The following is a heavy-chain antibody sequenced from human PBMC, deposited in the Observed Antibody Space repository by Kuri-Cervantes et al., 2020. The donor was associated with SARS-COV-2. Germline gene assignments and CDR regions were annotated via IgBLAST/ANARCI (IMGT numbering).Heavy chain of an antibody. CDR3: ARLGKNCTNGICNTYHYYYMDV. CDR1: GGSIRTYY. V-gene: IGHV4-59*01. D-gene: IGHD2-8*01. CDR2: IYYSGST. J-gene: IGHJ6*03. Sequence: GSLRLSCTVSGGSIRTYYWGWIRQPPGKGLVWIGYIYYSGSTNYNPPLKSRVTVSVDTSKNQFFLKLSSVTAADTAVYYCARLGKNCTNGICNTYHYYYMDVWGKGTTVTVSS.